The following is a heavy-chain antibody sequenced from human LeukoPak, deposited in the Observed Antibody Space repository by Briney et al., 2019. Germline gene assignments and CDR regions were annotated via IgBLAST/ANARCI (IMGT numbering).Heavy chain of an antibody. CDR1: GFPFSSYW. J-gene: IGHJ4*02. CDR3: SRSQFDY. Sequence: GGSLRLSCATSGFPFSSYWMLWVRQAPGKGLEWVSRINGDGTTTTYADSVKGRVTISRDNTENILYLQMDSLRAEDTAIYYCSRSQFDYWGQGVLVTVSS. CDR2: INGDGTTT. V-gene: IGHV3-74*01.